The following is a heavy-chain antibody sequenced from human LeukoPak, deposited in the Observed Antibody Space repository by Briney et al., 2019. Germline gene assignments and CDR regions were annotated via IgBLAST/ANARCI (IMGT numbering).Heavy chain of an antibody. D-gene: IGHD5-18*01. CDR2: IWYDGSNK. Sequence: GGSVRLSCAASGVTFSSDGMHWVRQAPGKGLEWVAVIWYDGSNKYYAHSVKGRFTISRDNSKNTLYLQMNSLRAEDTAVYYCARGGYGPVDYWGQGTLVTVSS. V-gene: IGHV3-33*01. J-gene: IGHJ4*02. CDR3: ARGGYGPVDY. CDR1: GVTFSSDG.